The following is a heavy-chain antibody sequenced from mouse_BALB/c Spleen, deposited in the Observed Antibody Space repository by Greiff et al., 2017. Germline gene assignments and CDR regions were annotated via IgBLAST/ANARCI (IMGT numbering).Heavy chain of an antibody. D-gene: IGHD1-1*01. CDR1: GYTFTSYW. Sequence: QVQLKQSGAELARPGASVKLSCKASGYTFTSYWMQWVKQRPGQGLEWIGAIYPGDGDTRYTQKFKGKATLTADKSSSTAYMQLSSLASEDSAVYYCAYYYGRGFAYWGQGTLVTVSA. J-gene: IGHJ3*01. V-gene: IGHV1-87*01. CDR2: IYPGDGDT. CDR3: AYYYGRGFAY.